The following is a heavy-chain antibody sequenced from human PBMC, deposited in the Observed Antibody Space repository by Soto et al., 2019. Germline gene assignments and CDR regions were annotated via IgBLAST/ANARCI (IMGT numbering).Heavy chain of an antibody. CDR2: ISGSGGST. Sequence: EVQLLESGGGLVQPGGSLRLSCAASGFTFSSYAMSWVRQAPGKGLEWVSAISGSGGSTYYADSVKGRFTISRDNSKNTLYLQMNSLRAEDTAVYYCAKDLGYGSGSDYYYYYGMDVWGQGTTVTVSS. CDR1: GFTFSSYA. CDR3: AKDLGYGSGSDYYYYYGMDV. J-gene: IGHJ6*02. V-gene: IGHV3-23*01. D-gene: IGHD3-10*01.